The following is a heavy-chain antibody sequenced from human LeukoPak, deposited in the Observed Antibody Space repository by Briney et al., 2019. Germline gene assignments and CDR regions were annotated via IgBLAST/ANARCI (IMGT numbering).Heavy chain of an antibody. D-gene: IGHD1-20*01. J-gene: IGHJ4*02. V-gene: IGHV1-18*01. CDR2: INPYNGNT. Sequence: AASVKVSCKASGYTFTSYGFTWVRQAPGQGLEWMGWINPYNGNTQYAPKFKGRVTTTIDTSTSTAYMELRSLGSDDTAVYYCARRGNWNDFDYWGQGTLVIVSS. CDR3: ARRGNWNDFDY. CDR1: GYTFTSYG.